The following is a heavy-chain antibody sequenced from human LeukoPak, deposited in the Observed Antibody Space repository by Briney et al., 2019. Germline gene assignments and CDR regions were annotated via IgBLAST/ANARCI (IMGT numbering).Heavy chain of an antibody. CDR2: MYTSGST. Sequence: PSQTLSLTCTVSGGSISSGSYYWSWIRQPAGKGLEWIGRMYTSGSTNYNPSLKSRVTISVDTSKNQFSLKLSSVTAADTAVYYCARGSAVGATVYYFDYWGQGTLVTVSS. CDR1: GGSISSGSYY. CDR3: ARGSAVGATVYYFDY. V-gene: IGHV4-61*02. D-gene: IGHD1-26*01. J-gene: IGHJ4*02.